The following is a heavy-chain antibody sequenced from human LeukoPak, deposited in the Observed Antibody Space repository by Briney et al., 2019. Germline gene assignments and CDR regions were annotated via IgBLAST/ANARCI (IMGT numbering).Heavy chain of an antibody. CDR2: IYTSGST. Sequence: PSETLSLTCTVSGGSTSSYYWSWIRQPPGKGLEWIGYIYTSGSTNYNPSPKSRVTISVDTSKNQFSLKLSSVTAADTAVYYCAIRLSNYGWFDPWGQGTLVTVSS. CDR1: GGSTSSYY. V-gene: IGHV4-4*09. J-gene: IGHJ5*02. CDR3: AIRLSNYGWFDP. D-gene: IGHD4-11*01.